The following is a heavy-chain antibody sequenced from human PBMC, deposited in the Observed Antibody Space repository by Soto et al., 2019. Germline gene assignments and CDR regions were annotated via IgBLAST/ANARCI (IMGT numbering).Heavy chain of an antibody. V-gene: IGHV3-73*01. CDR1: GFTFSGSA. CDR3: TRRAAVAAQGDY. CDR2: IRSKANSYAT. Sequence: EVLLVESGGGLVQPGGSLKLSCAASGFTFSGSAMHWVRQASGKGLEWVGRIRSKANSYATAYAASVKGRFTISRDDSKNTAYLQMNSLKTEDTAVYYCTRRAAVAAQGDYWGQGTLVTVSS. J-gene: IGHJ4*02. D-gene: IGHD6-19*01.